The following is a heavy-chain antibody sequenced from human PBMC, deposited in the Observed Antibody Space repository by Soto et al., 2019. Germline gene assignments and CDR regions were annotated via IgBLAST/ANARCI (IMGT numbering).Heavy chain of an antibody. J-gene: IGHJ5*02. CDR3: ARSGVTGIVIPSHWFDP. CDR1: GDSIGGVGY. CDR2: ISSSGST. D-gene: IGHD2-21*02. Sequence: SETLSLTCTVSGDSIGGVGYWSWIRQFPGRGLEWIGCISSSGSTYYNPALNNRISLSLNTSQNQFSLKLLSVTAADTAIYYCARSGVTGIVIPSHWFDPWGQGTLVTVSS. V-gene: IGHV4-31*03.